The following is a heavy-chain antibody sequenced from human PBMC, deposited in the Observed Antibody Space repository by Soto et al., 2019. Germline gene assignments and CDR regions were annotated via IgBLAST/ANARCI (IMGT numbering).Heavy chain of an antibody. D-gene: IGHD3-22*01. CDR2: IYPGGSDT. Sequence: GESLKISCKGSGYSFTSYWIGWVRQMPGKGLEWMGIIYPGGSDTRYSPSFQGQVTISADKSISTAYLQWSSLKASDTAMYYCARTLYYYDSSEDDYYGMDFWGQGPTVTVSS. CDR1: GYSFTSYW. J-gene: IGHJ6*02. V-gene: IGHV5-51*01. CDR3: ARTLYYYDSSEDDYYGMDF.